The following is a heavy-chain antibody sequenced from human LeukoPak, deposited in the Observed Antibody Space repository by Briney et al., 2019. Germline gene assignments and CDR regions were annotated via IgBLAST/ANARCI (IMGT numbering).Heavy chain of an antibody. CDR2: IETDGSST. CDR3: ARDPSAFAGHFDY. Sequence: GGSLRLSCAASGFAFSSYSMNWVRQAPGKGLVWVSRIETDGSSTSYADSVKGRFTISRDNAKNTLYLRMNSLRAEDTAVYYCARDPSAFAGHFDYWGQGTLVTVSS. V-gene: IGHV3-74*01. J-gene: IGHJ4*02. D-gene: IGHD3-3*02. CDR1: GFAFSSYS.